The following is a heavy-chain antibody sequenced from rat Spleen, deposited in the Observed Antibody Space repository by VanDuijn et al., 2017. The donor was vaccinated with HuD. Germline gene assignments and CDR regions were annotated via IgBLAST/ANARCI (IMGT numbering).Heavy chain of an antibody. J-gene: IGHJ2*01. CDR2: ISYDGSST. D-gene: IGHD1-9*01. CDR1: GFTFSNYG. Sequence: EVQLVESGGGLVQPGRSLKLSCAASGFTFSNYGMAWVRQAPTKGLEWVATISYDGSSTYYRDSVKGRFTISRDNAKSTLYLQMDSLRSEDTATYYCARHGTTGIPFAYWGQGVMVTVSS. CDR3: ARHGTTGIPFAY. V-gene: IGHV5-29*01.